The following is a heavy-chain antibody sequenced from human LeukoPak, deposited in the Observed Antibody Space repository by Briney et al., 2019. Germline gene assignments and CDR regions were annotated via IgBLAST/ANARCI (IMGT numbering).Heavy chain of an antibody. D-gene: IGHD2-21*02. CDR1: GYTFTIYG. Sequence: ASVNVSFRASGYTFTIYGISWVRQAPGQGLEWMGWISAYNGNTNYAQKLQGRVTMTTDTSTSTAYMELRSLRSDDTAVYYCARGYAVTVHYYYYGMDVWGQGTTVTVSS. V-gene: IGHV1-18*01. J-gene: IGHJ6*02. CDR2: ISAYNGNT. CDR3: ARGYAVTVHYYYYGMDV.